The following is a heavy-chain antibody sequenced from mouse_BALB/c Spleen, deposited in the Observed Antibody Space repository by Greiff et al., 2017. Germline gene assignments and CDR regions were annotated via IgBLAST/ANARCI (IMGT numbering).Heavy chain of an antibody. J-gene: IGHJ4*01. CDR2: IYPGDGDT. Sequence: VQLQESGAELARPGASVKLSCKASGYTFTSYWMQWVKQRPGQGLEWIGAIYPGDGDTRYTQKFKGKATLTADKSSSTAYMQLSSLASEDSAVYYCARGDYDSFYAMDYWGQGTSVTGSS. D-gene: IGHD2-4*01. CDR1: GYTFTSYW. CDR3: ARGDYDSFYAMDY. V-gene: IGHV1-87*01.